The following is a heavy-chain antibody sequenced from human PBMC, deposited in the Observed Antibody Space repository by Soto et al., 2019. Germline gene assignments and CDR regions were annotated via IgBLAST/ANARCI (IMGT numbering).Heavy chain of an antibody. D-gene: IGHD3-3*01. V-gene: IGHV3-53*01. CDR3: ARERSGFMRNAFDI. CDR1: GFTVSSNY. J-gene: IGHJ3*02. CDR2: IYSGGST. Sequence: PGGSLRLSCAASGFTVSSNYMSWVRQAPGKGLEWVSVIYSGGSTYYADSVKGRFTISRDNSKNTLYLQMSSLRAEDTAVYYCARERSGFMRNAFDIWGQGTMVTVSS.